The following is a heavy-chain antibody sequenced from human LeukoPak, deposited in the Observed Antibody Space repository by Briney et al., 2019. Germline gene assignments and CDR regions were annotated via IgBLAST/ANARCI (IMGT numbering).Heavy chain of an antibody. J-gene: IGHJ5*02. CDR2: IYYSGST. V-gene: IGHV4-59*01. CDR3: ARAHWGSGQSANWFDP. Sequence: SETLSLTCTVSGGSISSYYWSWIRQPPGKGLGWIGYIYYSGSTNYNPSLKSRVTISVDTSKNQFSLKLSSVTAADTAVYYCARAHWGSGQSANWFDPWGQGTLVTVSS. D-gene: IGHD7-27*01. CDR1: GGSISSYY.